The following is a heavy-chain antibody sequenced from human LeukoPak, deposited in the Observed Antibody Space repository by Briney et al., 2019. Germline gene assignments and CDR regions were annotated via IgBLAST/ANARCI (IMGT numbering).Heavy chain of an antibody. V-gene: IGHV4-61*05. J-gene: IGHJ3*02. CDR3: ARVFLPRTGNAFDI. CDR1: GGSISSSSYY. D-gene: IGHD3-10*01. Sequence: SETLSLTCTVSGGSISSSSYYWGWIRQPPGKGLEWIGYIYYSGSTNYNPSLKSRVTISVDTSKNQFSLKLSSVTAADTAVYYCARVFLPRTGNAFDIWGQGTMVTVSS. CDR2: IYYSGST.